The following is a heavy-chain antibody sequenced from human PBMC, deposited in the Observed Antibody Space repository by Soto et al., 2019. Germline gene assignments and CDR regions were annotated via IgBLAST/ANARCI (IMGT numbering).Heavy chain of an antibody. Sequence: SVKVSFKASGGTFSSYAISWVRQAPGQGLEWMGGIIPIFGTANYAQKFQGRVTITADKSASTAYMELSSLRSEDTAVYYCARDKGITGTTYYFDYWGQGTLVTVSS. V-gene: IGHV1-69*06. CDR2: IIPIFGTA. CDR1: GGTFSSYA. D-gene: IGHD1-7*01. CDR3: ARDKGITGTTYYFDY. J-gene: IGHJ4*02.